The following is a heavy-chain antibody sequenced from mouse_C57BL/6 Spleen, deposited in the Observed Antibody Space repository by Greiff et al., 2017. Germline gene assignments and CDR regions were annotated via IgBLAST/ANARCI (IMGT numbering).Heavy chain of an antibody. Sequence: QVQLQQSGAELVKPGASAKISCKAPGYAFSSYWMNWVKQRPGKGLEWIGQIYPGDGDTNYNGKFKGTATLTADKSSSTDYMQVSSLTSEDSAVYFCASSLITTVVDYWGQGTTLTVSS. CDR3: ASSLITTVVDY. CDR2: IYPGDGDT. CDR1: GYAFSSYW. J-gene: IGHJ2*01. D-gene: IGHD1-1*01. V-gene: IGHV1-80*01.